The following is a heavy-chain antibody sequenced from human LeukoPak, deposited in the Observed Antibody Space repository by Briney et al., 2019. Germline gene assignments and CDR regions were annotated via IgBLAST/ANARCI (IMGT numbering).Heavy chain of an antibody. CDR3: AKGGYNWNYFDY. J-gene: IGHJ4*02. Sequence: GGSLRLSCATSGFNFDGFVMSWVRQAPGKGLEWVSSISGTHIPYYADSVKGRFIISRDSPKNTLYLQMNSLRAEDTAVYYCAKGGYNWNYFDYWGQGTLVTVSS. D-gene: IGHD1-20*01. V-gene: IGHV3-23*01. CDR2: ISGTHIP. CDR1: GFNFDGFV.